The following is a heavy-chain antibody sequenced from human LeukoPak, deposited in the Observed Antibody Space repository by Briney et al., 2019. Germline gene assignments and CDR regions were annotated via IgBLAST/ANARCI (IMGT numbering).Heavy chain of an antibody. J-gene: IGHJ4*02. CDR2: IYYSGNT. D-gene: IGHD2-21*01. CDR1: GVSISSSNSY. Sequence: PSETLSLTCTVSGVSISSSNSYWGWIRQPPGKGLEWIGSIYYSGNTYYNASLKSQVSISIDTSKNQFSLRLTSVTAADTAVYYCARVVMATYFDYWGQGTLVTVSS. V-gene: IGHV4-39*01. CDR3: ARVVMATYFDY.